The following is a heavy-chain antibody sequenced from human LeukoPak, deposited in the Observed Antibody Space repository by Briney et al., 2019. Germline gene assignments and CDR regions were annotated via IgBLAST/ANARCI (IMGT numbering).Heavy chain of an antibody. CDR1: GFTFSSYA. Sequence: GGSLRLSCAASGFTFSSYAMSWVRQAPGRGLEWISYISGSGTSIYHANSVKGRFTISRDNAKNSVYLQMNSLRAEDTAVYYCAELGITMIGGVWGKGTTVTISS. J-gene: IGHJ6*04. CDR3: AELGITMIGGV. V-gene: IGHV3-48*03. D-gene: IGHD3-10*02. CDR2: ISGSGTSI.